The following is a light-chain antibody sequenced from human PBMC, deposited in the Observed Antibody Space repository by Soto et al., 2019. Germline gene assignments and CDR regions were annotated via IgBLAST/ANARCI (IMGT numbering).Light chain of an antibody. CDR2: GAS. V-gene: IGKV3-15*01. J-gene: IGKJ2*01. CDR1: QSVSSH. Sequence: EIVMTQSPVTLSVSLGERATLSCRASQSVSSHLAWYQQKPGQAPRLLIFGASTRATGIPARFSGSGSGTEVTPTISSLQSEEFGVYYDQQYADWPRYTFGQGTKLEIK. CDR3: QQYADWPRYT.